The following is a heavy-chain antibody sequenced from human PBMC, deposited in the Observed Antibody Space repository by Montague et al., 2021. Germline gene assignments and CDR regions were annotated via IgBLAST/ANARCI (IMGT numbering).Heavy chain of an antibody. J-gene: IGHJ4*02. D-gene: IGHD7-27*01. Sequence: SETLSLTCTVTGGSISEFYWSCIRQSPEKGLEWIGYIYDSGTTNYNPSLKSRVTISADTSMNQFSLNLRSVTAADTAVYFCARRLGIRAPFDYWGQGTLVTVSS. CDR3: ARRLGIRAPFDY. CDR1: GGSISEFY. V-gene: IGHV4-59*08. CDR2: IYDSGTT.